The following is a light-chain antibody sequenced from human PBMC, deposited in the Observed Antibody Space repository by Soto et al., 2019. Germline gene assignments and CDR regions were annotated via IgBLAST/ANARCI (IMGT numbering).Light chain of an antibody. V-gene: IGLV2-8*01. CDR3: TSYVGSNILV. Sequence: QSALTQPPSASGSPGQSVTISCTGTSSDVGAYKYVSWYQQYPGKAPKLMIYEGSKRPSGVSDRFSGSKSGNTASLTVSGLHAEDEADYYCTSYVGSNILVFGGGTKVTVL. CDR1: SSDVGAYKY. CDR2: EGS. J-gene: IGLJ2*01.